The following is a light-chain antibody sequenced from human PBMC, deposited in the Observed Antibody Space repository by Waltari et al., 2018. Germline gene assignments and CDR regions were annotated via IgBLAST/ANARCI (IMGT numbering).Light chain of an antibody. CDR2: GPR. J-gene: IGLJ2*01. CDR3: QSYDSSLSSV. Sequence: QSVLTQPPSVSEAPRQRVPISCTGSSSNIGAGYDVHWYQHLPGTAPTLLISGPRHRPSGVLSRVSGSKSGTSASLAITGLQAEDEAYYSCQSYDSSLSSVFGGGTKLTVL. CDR1: SSNIGAGYD. V-gene: IGLV1-40*01.